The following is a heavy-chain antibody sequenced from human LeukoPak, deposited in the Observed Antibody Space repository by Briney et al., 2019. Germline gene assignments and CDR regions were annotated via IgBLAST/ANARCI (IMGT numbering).Heavy chain of an antibody. CDR3: AMGRRYYYGSGSFDY. V-gene: IGHV1-8*03. D-gene: IGHD3-10*01. J-gene: IGHJ4*02. CDR2: MNPNSGNT. CDR1: GYTFTSYD. Sequence: GASVKVSCKASGYTFTSYDIDWVRQATAQGLEWMGWMNPNSGNTGYAQKFQGRVTITRNTSISNAYMELSSLRSEDTAVYYCAMGRRYYYGSGSFDYWGQGTLVTVSS.